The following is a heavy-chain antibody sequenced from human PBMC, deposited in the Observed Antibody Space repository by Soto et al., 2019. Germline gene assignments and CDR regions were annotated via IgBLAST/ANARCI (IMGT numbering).Heavy chain of an antibody. V-gene: IGHV1-2*02. J-gene: IGHJ4*02. Sequence: ASVKVSCKASGYTFTGYYMHWVRQAPGQGLEWMGWINPNSGGTNYAQKFQGRVTMTRDTSISTAYMELSRLRSDDTAVYYCARDPHYYGSGSPDHWGQGTLVTVSS. CDR2: INPNSGGT. D-gene: IGHD3-10*01. CDR1: GYTFTGYY. CDR3: ARDPHYYGSGSPDH.